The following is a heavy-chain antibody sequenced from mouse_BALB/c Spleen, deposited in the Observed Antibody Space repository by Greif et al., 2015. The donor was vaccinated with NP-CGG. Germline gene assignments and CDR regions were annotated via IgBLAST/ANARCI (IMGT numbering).Heavy chain of an antibody. Sequence: EVQLQESGAELVKPGASVKLSCTASGFNIKDTYMHWVEQRPGQGLEWIGRIDPANGNTKYDPKFQGKATITADTSSNTAYLQLSSLTSEDTAVYYCARNDGFAYWGQGTLVTVSA. V-gene: IGHV14-3*02. CDR1: GFNIKDTY. J-gene: IGHJ3*01. D-gene: IGHD2-12*01. CDR3: ARNDGFAY. CDR2: IDPANGNT.